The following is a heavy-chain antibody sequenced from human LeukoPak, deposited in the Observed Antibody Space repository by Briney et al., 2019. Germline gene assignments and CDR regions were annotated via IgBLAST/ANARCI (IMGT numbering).Heavy chain of an antibody. CDR3: ARGPISSLAFDY. CDR2: IYSGGGT. CDR1: AFSVSSNH. Sequence: GGSLRLSCAASAFSVSSNHMSWVRQTAGKGLEWVSLIYSGGGTSYADSVKGRFTISRDNSKNTLYLQMNSLRAEDTAVYYRARGPISSLAFDYWGQGTLVTVSS. J-gene: IGHJ4*02. D-gene: IGHD3-16*02. V-gene: IGHV3-66*01.